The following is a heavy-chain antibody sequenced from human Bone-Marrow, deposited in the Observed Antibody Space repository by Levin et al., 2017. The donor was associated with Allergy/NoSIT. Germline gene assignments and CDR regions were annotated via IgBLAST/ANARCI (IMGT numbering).Heavy chain of an antibody. CDR3: ARVFGDLDY. D-gene: IGHD4-17*01. CDR2: ISTSNGNT. CDR1: NYIFTTYG. V-gene: IGHV1-18*01. Sequence: KPGESLKISCKASNYIFTTYGLSWVRQAPGQGLEWMGWISTSNGNTHYAHQFQDRLTMTTDASTSTAYMELRSLRSDDTAIYYCARVFGDLDYWGQGTLVTVSS. J-gene: IGHJ4*02.